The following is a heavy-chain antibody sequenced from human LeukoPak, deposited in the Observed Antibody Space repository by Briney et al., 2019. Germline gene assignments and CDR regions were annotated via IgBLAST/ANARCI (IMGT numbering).Heavy chain of an antibody. CDR1: GGSFSGYY. J-gene: IGHJ4*02. V-gene: IGHV4-34*01. D-gene: IGHD5-18*01. Sequence: SETLSLTCAVYGGSFSGYYWSWIRQPPGKGLEWIGEINHSGSTNYNPSLKSRVTISVDTSKNQFSLKLSSVTAADTAVYYCARGRRAWIQLPFDYWGQGTLVTVSS. CDR3: ARGRRAWIQLPFDY. CDR2: INHSGST.